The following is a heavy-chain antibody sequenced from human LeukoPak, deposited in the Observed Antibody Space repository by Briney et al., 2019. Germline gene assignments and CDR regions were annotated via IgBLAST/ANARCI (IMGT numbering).Heavy chain of an antibody. Sequence: GGSLRLSCAASGFTFSNYALHWVRQAPGKGLEYVSAISSNGDATFYANSVKGRFTISRDNSKNTLYLQMGSLRAEDMAVYYCVRVGNYREFDYWGQGTLVTVSS. CDR2: ISSNGDAT. CDR1: GFTFSNYA. J-gene: IGHJ4*02. V-gene: IGHV3-64*01. CDR3: VRVGNYREFDY. D-gene: IGHD1-7*01.